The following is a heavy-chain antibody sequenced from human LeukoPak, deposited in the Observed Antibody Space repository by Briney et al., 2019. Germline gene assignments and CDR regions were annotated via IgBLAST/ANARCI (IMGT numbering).Heavy chain of an antibody. Sequence: SETLSLTCTVSGGSISSSSYYWGWIRQPPGKGLEWIGSIYYSGSTYYNPSLKSRVTTSVDTSKNQFSLKLISVTAADTAVYYCARQVRDSSPGLYFAYWGQGTLVTVSS. CDR1: GGSISSSSYY. D-gene: IGHD3-22*01. CDR2: IYYSGST. CDR3: ARQVRDSSPGLYFAY. V-gene: IGHV4-39*01. J-gene: IGHJ4*02.